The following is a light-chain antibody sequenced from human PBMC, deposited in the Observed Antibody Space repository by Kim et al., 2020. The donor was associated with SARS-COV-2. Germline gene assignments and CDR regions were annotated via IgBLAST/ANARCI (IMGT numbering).Light chain of an antibody. V-gene: IGLV3-9*01. Sequence: SVARGQPARITCGGNNLGSAKVHWYQQKPGQAPVLVIFSDPNRPSGIPERFSASNSGNTATLTISRAQAGDEADYYCQVWDSSSVVFGGGTTLTVL. J-gene: IGLJ2*01. CDR3: QVWDSSSVV. CDR1: NLGSAK. CDR2: SDP.